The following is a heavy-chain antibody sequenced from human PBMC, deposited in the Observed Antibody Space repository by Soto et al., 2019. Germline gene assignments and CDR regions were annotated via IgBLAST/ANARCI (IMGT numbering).Heavy chain of an antibody. CDR3: GRDTSMGGRYYYGVDV. Sequence: QVQLVESGGGVVQSGRSLRLSCAASGFTFNIYGLHWVRQIPGKGLEWVAAISFDGSTRSYADSANGRFTISRDDSKKTLHLVMNSLRSEDTAVYYCGRDTSMGGRYYYGVDVWGQGTTVTVSS. J-gene: IGHJ6*02. V-gene: IGHV3-30*03. CDR1: GFTFNIYG. D-gene: IGHD2-15*01. CDR2: ISFDGSTR.